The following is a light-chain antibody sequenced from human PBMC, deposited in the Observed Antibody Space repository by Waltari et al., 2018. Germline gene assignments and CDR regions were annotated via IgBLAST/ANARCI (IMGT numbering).Light chain of an antibody. CDR2: EVY. V-gene: IGLV2-23*02. CDR1: SSDVGSYDL. J-gene: IGLJ2*01. CDR3: CSYVGSSTFT. Sequence: QSALTQPASVSGSPGQSITISCTGTSSDVGSYDLVSCYQHHPGKAPKLMIYEVYKRPSGVSNRFSASKSGNTASLTISGLQAEDEADYYCCSYVGSSTFTFGGGTKLTVL.